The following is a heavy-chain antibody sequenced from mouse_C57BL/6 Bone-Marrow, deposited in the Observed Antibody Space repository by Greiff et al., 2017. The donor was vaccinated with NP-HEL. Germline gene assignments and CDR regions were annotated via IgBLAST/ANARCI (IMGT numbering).Heavy chain of an antibody. CDR2: IYPGSGST. V-gene: IGHV1-55*01. CDR1: GYTFTSYW. Sequence: QVQLKQPGAELVKPGASVKMSCKASGYTFTSYWITWVKQRPGQGLEWIGDIYPGSGSTNYNEKFKSKATLTVDTSSSTAYMQLSSLTSEDSAVYYCARPPLTTVVTTDDYWGQGTTLTVSS. J-gene: IGHJ2*01. D-gene: IGHD1-1*01. CDR3: ARPPLTTVVTTDDY.